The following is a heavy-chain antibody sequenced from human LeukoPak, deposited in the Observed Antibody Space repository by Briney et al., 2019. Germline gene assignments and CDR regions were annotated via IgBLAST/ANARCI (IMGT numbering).Heavy chain of an antibody. CDR2: INDSGGTT. CDR1: GFTFSSYA. Sequence: GGSLRLSCAASGFTFSSYAMSWVRQAPGKGLEWVSVINDSGGTTYYADSVKGRFTISRDNSKNTLYLQMNSLRAEDTAVYYCARNYRLGYCSSTSCYMDYFDYWGQGTLVTVSS. J-gene: IGHJ4*02. V-gene: IGHV3-23*01. CDR3: ARNYRLGYCSSTSCYMDYFDY. D-gene: IGHD2-2*02.